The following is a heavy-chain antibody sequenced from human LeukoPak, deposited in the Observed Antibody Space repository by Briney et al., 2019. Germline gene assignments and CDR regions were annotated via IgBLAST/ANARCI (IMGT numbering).Heavy chain of an antibody. CDR3: ARDSETTASFDY. J-gene: IGHJ4*02. CDR1: GYTFTGYY. CDR2: INPNSGGT. Sequence: ASVKVSCKASGYTFTGYYMHWVRQAPGQGLEWMGWINPNSGGTNYAQKFQGRVTMTRDTSITTAYMELSRLRSDDTAVYYCARDSETTASFDYWGQGTLVTVSS. V-gene: IGHV1-2*02. D-gene: IGHD4-17*01.